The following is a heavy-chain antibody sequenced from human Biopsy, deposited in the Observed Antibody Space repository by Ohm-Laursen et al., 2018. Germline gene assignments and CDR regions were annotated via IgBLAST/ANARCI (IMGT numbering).Heavy chain of an antibody. CDR1: GFTFSSYG. CDR3: AKDLRDNNWGVEN. CDR2: ISDDGRNK. V-gene: IGHV3-30*18. J-gene: IGHJ4*02. Sequence: SLRLSCTASGFTFSSYGIHWVLQAPGKGLEWVAVISDDGRNKYYIDSVRGRFTISRDNSKNTLYPQMNNLRAEDTAVFYCAKDLRDNNWGVENWGQGTLVTVSS. D-gene: IGHD7-27*01.